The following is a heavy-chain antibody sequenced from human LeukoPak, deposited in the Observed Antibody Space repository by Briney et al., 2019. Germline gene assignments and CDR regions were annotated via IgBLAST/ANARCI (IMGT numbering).Heavy chain of an antibody. CDR3: AKDLPPVVVVAAFDY. V-gene: IGHV3-30*18. J-gene: IGHJ4*02. D-gene: IGHD2-15*01. Sequence: GRSLRLSCAASGFTFSDYGMHWVRQAPGKGLEWVAAISYEGSNKYYADSVKGRFTVSRDNSKNTLSLQMNTLRAEDTAVYYCAKDLPPVVVVAAFDYWGQGTLVTVSS. CDR1: GFTFSDYG. CDR2: ISYEGSNK.